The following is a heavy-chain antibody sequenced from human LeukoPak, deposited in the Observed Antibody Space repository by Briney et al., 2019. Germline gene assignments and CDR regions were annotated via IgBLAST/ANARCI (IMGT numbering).Heavy chain of an antibody. D-gene: IGHD5-18*01. CDR2: MRNDGSQI. CDR1: GFTFSNYD. Sequence: GGSLRLSCVASGFTFSNYDMHWVRQAPGKGLEWVASMRNDGSQIYHADSVKGRFTISRDNAKNSLYLEMNSLRAEDTAVYSCARTRGYSYGYSDYWGQGTLVTVSS. V-gene: IGHV3-30*02. CDR3: ARTRGYSYGYSDY. J-gene: IGHJ4*02.